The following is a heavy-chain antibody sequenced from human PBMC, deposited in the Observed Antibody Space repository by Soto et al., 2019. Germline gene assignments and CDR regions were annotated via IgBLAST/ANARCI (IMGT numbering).Heavy chain of an antibody. CDR2: INHSGST. CDR3: ARERNYDFWSGYPDAFDI. D-gene: IGHD3-3*01. V-gene: IGHV4-34*01. Sequence: PSETLSLTCAAYGGSFSGYYWSWIRQPPGKGLEWIGEINHSGSTNYNPSLKSRVTISVDTSKNQFSLKLSSVTAADTAVYYCARERNYDFWSGYPDAFDIWGQGTTVTVSS. J-gene: IGHJ3*02. CDR1: GGSFSGYY.